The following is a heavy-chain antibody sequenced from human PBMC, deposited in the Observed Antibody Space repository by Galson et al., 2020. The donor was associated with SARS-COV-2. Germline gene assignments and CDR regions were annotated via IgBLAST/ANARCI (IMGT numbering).Heavy chain of an antibody. J-gene: IGHJ6*03. CDR3: ARGTVTPALYYYDYYLDV. D-gene: IGHD4-17*01. Sequence: GGSLRLSCAASGFTFSSYDMHWVRHATGKGLEWVSAIGTAGDTYYPGSVTRRFTISRENAKNSLYLQMNRLRAGDTAVSYCARGTVTPALYYYDYYLDVWGKGTTVTVSS. CDR1: GFTFSSYD. V-gene: IGHV3-13*01. CDR2: IGTAGDT.